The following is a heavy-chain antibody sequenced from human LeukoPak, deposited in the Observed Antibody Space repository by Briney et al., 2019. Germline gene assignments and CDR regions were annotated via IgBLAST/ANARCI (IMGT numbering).Heavy chain of an antibody. J-gene: IGHJ6*02. CDR3: AREPGEYSLFPYYYFGMDV. V-gene: IGHV3-48*01. D-gene: IGHD6-6*01. Sequence: GGSLRLSCAASGFTFSSYSMNWVRQAPGKGLEWVSYISSSSSTIYYADSVKGRFTISRDNAKNSLYLQMNSLRAEDTAVYYCAREPGEYSLFPYYYFGMDVWGQGTTVTVSS. CDR2: ISSSSSTI. CDR1: GFTFSSYS.